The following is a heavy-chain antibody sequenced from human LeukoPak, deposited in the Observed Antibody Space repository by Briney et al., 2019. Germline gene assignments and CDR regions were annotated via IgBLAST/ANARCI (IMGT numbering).Heavy chain of an antibody. CDR2: IYNSGST. CDR3: ARSMYSSIDY. V-gene: IGHV4-4*07. CDR1: GGSISSYY. J-gene: IGHJ4*02. D-gene: IGHD6-19*01. Sequence: SETLSLTCTVSGGSISSYYWSWIRQPAGKGVEWIGRIYNSGSTNYNPSLKSRVTMSVDTSKNQFSLKLSSVTAADTAVYYCARSMYSSIDYWGQGTLVTVSS.